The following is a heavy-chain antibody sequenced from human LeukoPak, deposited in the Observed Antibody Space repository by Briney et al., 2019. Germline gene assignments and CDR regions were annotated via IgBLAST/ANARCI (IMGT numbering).Heavy chain of an antibody. CDR2: IHDSGST. D-gene: IGHD2-15*01. J-gene: IGHJ4*02. CDR3: ARLGGDILGYCSGGSCLTDF. V-gene: IGHV4-59*08. CDR1: RGSISSYS. Sequence: PSETLSLTCTVSRGSISSYSWSWIRQPPGKGLEWIGYIHDSGSTNYNPSLKSRVTISLDTSKNQFSRKLSSVTAADSAVYYCARLGGDILGYCSGGSCLTDFWGQGTLVTVSS.